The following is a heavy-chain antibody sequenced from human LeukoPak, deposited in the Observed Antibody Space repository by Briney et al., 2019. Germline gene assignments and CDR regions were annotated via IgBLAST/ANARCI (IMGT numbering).Heavy chain of an antibody. V-gene: IGHV4-4*07. D-gene: IGHD5-18*01. J-gene: IGHJ4*02. Sequence: SETLSLTCTVSGGSISSYYWGWIRQPAGKGLEWIGRIYTSGSTNYNPSLKSRVTMSVDTSKNQFSLKLSSVTAADTAVYYCARSGYSYGYYFDYWGQGTLVTVSS. CDR3: ARSGYSYGYYFDY. CDR2: IYTSGST. CDR1: GGSISSYY.